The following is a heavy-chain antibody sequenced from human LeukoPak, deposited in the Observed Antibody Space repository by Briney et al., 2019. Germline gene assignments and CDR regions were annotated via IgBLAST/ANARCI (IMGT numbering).Heavy chain of an antibody. CDR2: IYTSGST. J-gene: IGHJ2*01. CDR1: GGSISSYY. D-gene: IGHD6-13*01. Sequence: PSETLSLTCTVSGGSISSYYWSWIRQPAGKGLEWIGRIYTSGSTNYNPSLKSRVTISLDTSKNQFSLKLSSVTAADTAVYYCARLSSSWYQDWYFDLWGRRTLVTVSS. V-gene: IGHV4-4*07. CDR3: ARLSSSWYQDWYFDL.